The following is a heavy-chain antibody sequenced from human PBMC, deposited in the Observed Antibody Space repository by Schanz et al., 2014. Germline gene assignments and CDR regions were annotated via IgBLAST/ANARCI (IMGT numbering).Heavy chain of an antibody. Sequence: VQLVESGGGLVKHGGSLRLSCAASGFTFSSYGMHWVRQAPGKGLEWVAVISYDGSNKYHGDSVKGRFTISRDNSKNTLYLQMNSLRDEDTAMYYCAKRCSSTSCSHGAFDIWGQGTMVTVSS. CDR3: AKRCSSTSCSHGAFDI. D-gene: IGHD2-2*01. J-gene: IGHJ3*02. CDR1: GFTFSSYG. V-gene: IGHV3-30*18. CDR2: ISYDGSNK.